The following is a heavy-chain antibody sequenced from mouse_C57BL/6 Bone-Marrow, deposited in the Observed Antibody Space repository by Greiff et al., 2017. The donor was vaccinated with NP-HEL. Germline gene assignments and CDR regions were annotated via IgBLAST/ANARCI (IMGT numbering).Heavy chain of an antibody. V-gene: IGHV1-69*01. J-gene: IGHJ1*03. CDR3: AREGGYWYFEV. CDR1: GYTFTSYW. Sequence: QVQLQQPGAELVMPGASVKLSCKASGYTFTSYWMHWVKQRPGQGLEWIGEIDPSDSYTNYNQKFKGKSTLTVDKSSSTAYMQLSSLTSEDSAVYDCAREGGYWYFEVWGTGTTVTVSA. CDR2: IDPSDSYT.